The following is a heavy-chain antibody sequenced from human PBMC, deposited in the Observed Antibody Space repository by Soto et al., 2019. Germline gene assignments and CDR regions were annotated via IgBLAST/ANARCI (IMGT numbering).Heavy chain of an antibody. V-gene: IGHV1-18*01. J-gene: IGHJ6*03. Sequence: ASVKVSCKASGYTFTNYGFTWVRQAPGQGLEWMGWISAYNGNTHYAQKLQGRVTMTTDTSTSTAHMELRSLRSDDTAVYYCARDLDDDYYDSGRRRDYYYMDVWGKGTTVTVSS. D-gene: IGHD3-10*01. CDR3: ARDLDDDYYDSGRRRDYYYMDV. CDR1: GYTFTNYG. CDR2: ISAYNGNT.